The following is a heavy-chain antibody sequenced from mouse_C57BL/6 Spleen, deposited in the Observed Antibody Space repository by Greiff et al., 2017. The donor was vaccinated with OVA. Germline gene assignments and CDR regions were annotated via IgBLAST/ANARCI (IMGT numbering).Heavy chain of an antibody. CDR1: GYSFTGYY. D-gene: IGHD1-1*01. CDR2: INPRTGGT. V-gene: IGHV1-42*01. J-gene: IGHJ1*03. Sequence: EVQLQQSGPELVKPGASVKISCKASGYSFTGYYMNWVKQSPEKSLEWIGEINPRTGGTTYNQKFKAKATLTVDKSSSTAYMQLKSLTSEDSAVYYCARGGSGHWYFDVWGTGTTVTVSS. CDR3: ARGGSGHWYFDV.